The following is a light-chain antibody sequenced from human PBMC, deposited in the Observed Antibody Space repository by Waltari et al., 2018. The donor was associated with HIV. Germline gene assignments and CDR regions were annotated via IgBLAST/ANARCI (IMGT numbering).Light chain of an antibody. CDR1: ESLLHSSGFNY. CDR2: WSS. CDR3: MQSLQTPPT. Sequence: DIVMTQSPLYLPVTPGEPASISCRSNESLLHSSGFNYVDWYLQKPGRSPKLLIYWSSHRDSGVSDRFSGSGSGTDFALKISRVEAEDVGIYFCMQSLQTPPTFGGGTRV. J-gene: IGKJ4*01. V-gene: IGKV2-28*01.